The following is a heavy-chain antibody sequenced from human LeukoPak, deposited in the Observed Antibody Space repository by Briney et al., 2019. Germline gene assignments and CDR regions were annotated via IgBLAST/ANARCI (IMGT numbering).Heavy chain of an antibody. Sequence: GGSLRLSCAASEFTFSSYAVSWVRQAPGKGLEWVSAISGSGGSTYYADSVKGRFTISRDNSKNTLYLQMNSLRAEDTAVYYCAKAKDRGVINSFDYWGQGTLVTVSS. D-gene: IGHD3-10*01. V-gene: IGHV3-23*01. CDR2: ISGSGGST. CDR1: EFTFSSYA. J-gene: IGHJ4*02. CDR3: AKAKDRGVINSFDY.